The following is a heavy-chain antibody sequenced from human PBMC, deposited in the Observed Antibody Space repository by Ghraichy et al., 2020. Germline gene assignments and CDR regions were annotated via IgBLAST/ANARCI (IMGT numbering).Heavy chain of an antibody. V-gene: IGHV3-33*01. D-gene: IGHD1-26*01. CDR2: IWYDGSDK. CDR3: ARQVVGARGNYFDY. J-gene: IGHJ4*02. Sequence: GESLNISCAASGFTFSSYGMHWVRQAPGKGLEWVAVIWYDGSDKYYADSVKGRFTISRDNSKNTLYLQMNSLRAEDTAVYYCARQVVGARGNYFDYWGQGTLVTVSS. CDR1: GFTFSSYG.